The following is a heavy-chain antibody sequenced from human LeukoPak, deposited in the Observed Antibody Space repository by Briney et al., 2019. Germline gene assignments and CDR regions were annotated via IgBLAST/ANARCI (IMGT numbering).Heavy chain of an antibody. V-gene: IGHV3-23*01. CDR1: GFTFISYG. Sequence: GGSLRLSFVASGFTFISYGMSWVRPAPGEGVEWVSSSSGSGDDTYYADSVKGRFTLSRDNSKNTLYLQMNSLRADDTVVYYCAKKRSSGGATQFDYWGQGTLVTVSS. CDR2: SSGSGDDT. J-gene: IGHJ4*02. D-gene: IGHD2-15*01. CDR3: AKKRSSGGATQFDY.